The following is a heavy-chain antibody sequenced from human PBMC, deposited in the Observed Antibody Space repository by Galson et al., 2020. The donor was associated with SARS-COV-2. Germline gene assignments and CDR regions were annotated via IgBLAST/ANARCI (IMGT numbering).Heavy chain of an antibody. Sequence: SQASETLSLTCAVYGGSFSGYYWSWIRQPPGKGLEWIWEINHSGSTNYNPSLKSRVTISVDTSKNQFSLKLSSVTAADTAVYYCARDTYYYDSSGYGVNWFDPWGQGTLVTVSS. J-gene: IGHJ5*02. V-gene: IGHV4-34*01. CDR1: GGSFSGYY. D-gene: IGHD3-22*01. CDR2: INHSGST. CDR3: ARDTYYYDSSGYGVNWFDP.